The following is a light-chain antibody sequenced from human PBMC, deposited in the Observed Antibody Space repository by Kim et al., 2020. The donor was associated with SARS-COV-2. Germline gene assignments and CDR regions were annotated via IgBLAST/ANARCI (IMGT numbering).Light chain of an antibody. J-gene: IGLJ1*01. CDR3: SSHTTISTYV. CDR2: DVS. V-gene: IGLV2-14*04. Sequence: GQTISISCTGTSNDVGRYNYVSCYQQHPGKVPKLMIYDVSERAPGVSNRFSGSKSGMTASLIISGLQAEDEADYYCSSHTTISTYVFGTGTKVTVL. CDR1: SNDVGRYNY.